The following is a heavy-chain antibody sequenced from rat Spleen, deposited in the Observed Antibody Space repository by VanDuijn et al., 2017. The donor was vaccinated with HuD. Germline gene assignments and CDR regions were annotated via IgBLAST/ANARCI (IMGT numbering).Heavy chain of an antibody. CDR2: ITNTGGST. J-gene: IGHJ3*01. CDR1: GFTFNNYW. CDR3: TRDLGYTTDYYYESGWFAY. Sequence: EVQLVESGGGLVQPGRSLKLSCVASGFTFNNYWMTWIRQAPGKGLEWVASITNTGGSTSYPDSVKGRFTISRDNAKSTLYLQMNSLRSEDTATYYCTRDLGYTTDYYYESGWFAYWGQGTLVTVSS. D-gene: IGHD1-6*01. V-gene: IGHV5-31*01.